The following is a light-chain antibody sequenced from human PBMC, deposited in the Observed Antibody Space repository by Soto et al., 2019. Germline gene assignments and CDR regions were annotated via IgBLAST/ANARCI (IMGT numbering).Light chain of an antibody. CDR3: QQYDTLSCT. Sequence: DIQMTQSPSSLSASVGDRVTITCQASHDISNYLNWYQQKLGKAPKLLIYDASNLEPGVPSRFSGSGSGTKFIFTISSLQPEDIATYYCQQYDTLSCTFGPGTKVDL. CDR2: DAS. CDR1: HDISNY. V-gene: IGKV1-33*01. J-gene: IGKJ3*01.